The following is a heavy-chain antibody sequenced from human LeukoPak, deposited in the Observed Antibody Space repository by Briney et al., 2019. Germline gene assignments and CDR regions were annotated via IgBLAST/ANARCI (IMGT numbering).Heavy chain of an antibody. CDR3: ARFSSGDAFDI. Sequence: SETLSLTCNVSGGSITSHYWSWIRQPPGKGLEWIAYIYYSGSTNYNPSLKSRVTILVDTSKNQFSLKLSSVTAADTAAYYCARFSSGDAFDIWGQGTMVTVSS. CDR2: IYYSGST. J-gene: IGHJ3*02. CDR1: GGSITSHY. V-gene: IGHV4-59*11. D-gene: IGHD3-22*01.